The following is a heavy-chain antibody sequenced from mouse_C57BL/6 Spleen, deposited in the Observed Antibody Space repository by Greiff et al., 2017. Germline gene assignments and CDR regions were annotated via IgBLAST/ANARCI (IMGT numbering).Heavy chain of an antibody. Sequence: VMLVESGPGLVQPSQSLSITCTVSGFSLTSYGVHWVRQSPGKGLEWLGVIWRGGSTDYNAAFMSRLSITKDNSKSQVFFKMNSLQADDTAIYYWAKKGDYYGSLDDWGQGTSVTVSS. CDR1: GFSLTSYG. V-gene: IGHV2-5*01. CDR3: AKKGDYYGSLDD. CDR2: IWRGGST. D-gene: IGHD1-1*01. J-gene: IGHJ4*01.